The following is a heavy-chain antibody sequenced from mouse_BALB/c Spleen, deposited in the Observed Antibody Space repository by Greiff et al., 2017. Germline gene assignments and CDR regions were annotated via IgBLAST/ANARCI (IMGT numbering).Heavy chain of an antibody. J-gene: IGHJ3*01. Sequence: EVQLVESGGGLVQPGGSMKLSCVVSGFTFSNYWLNWVRQSLEKGLEWVAEIRLKSNNYATHYAESVKGRFTISRDDYKSSVYLKMNNLRTEDTGIYYCTRWSDGFAYWGQGTLVTVSA. CDR2: IRLKSNNYAT. CDR3: TRWSDGFAY. CDR1: GFTFSNYW. V-gene: IGHV6-6*02.